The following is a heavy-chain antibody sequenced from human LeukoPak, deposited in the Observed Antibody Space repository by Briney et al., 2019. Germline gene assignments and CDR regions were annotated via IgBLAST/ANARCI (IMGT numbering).Heavy chain of an antibody. J-gene: IGHJ4*02. Sequence: SETLSLTCTVSGDSSSNSIYYWGWIRQPPGKGLEWIGTIDYSGSTYYNPSLKSRATISIDTSKNQFSLKLSSVTAADTAVYYCARAISYGRYYFDYWGQGTLVTVSS. CDR2: IDYSGST. D-gene: IGHD5-18*01. V-gene: IGHV4-39*07. CDR1: GDSSSNSIYY. CDR3: ARAISYGRYYFDY.